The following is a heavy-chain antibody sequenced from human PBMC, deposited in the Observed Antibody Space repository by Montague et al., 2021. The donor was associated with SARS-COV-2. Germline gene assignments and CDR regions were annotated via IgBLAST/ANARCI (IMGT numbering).Heavy chain of an antibody. CDR1: GGSISSSSYY. V-gene: IGHV4-39*07. J-gene: IGHJ6*02. Sequence: SETLSLTCTVSGGSISSSSYYWGWIRQPPGKGLEWIGYIYYSGSTYYNPSLKSRVTISVDTSKNQFSLKLSSVTAADTAVYYCAGEIVVVMQTYHYGMDVWGQGTTVTVSS. CDR3: AGEIVVVMQTYHYGMDV. CDR2: IYYSGST. D-gene: IGHD3-22*01.